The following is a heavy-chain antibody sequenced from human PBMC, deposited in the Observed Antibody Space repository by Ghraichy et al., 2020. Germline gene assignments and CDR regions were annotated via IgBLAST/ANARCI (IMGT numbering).Heavy chain of an antibody. J-gene: IGHJ6*03. D-gene: IGHD1-26*01. CDR1: GFTFSSYA. V-gene: IGHV3-23*01. Sequence: GGSLRLSCAASGFTFSSYAMSWVRQAPGKGLEWVSAISGSGGSTYYADSVKGRFTISRDNSKNTLYLQMNSLRAEDTAVYYCAKDYYGSYYGIARNYYYFMDVWGKGTTVTVAS. CDR3: AKDYYGSYYGIARNYYYFMDV. CDR2: ISGSGGST.